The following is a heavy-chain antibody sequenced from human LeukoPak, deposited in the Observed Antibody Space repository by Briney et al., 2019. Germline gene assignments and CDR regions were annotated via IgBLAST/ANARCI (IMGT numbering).Heavy chain of an antibody. CDR3: ARDPARGQQLIRSAWFDP. V-gene: IGHV4-39*07. CDR1: GFTFSSYR. J-gene: IGHJ5*02. CDR2: IYYSGST. Sequence: PGGSLRLSCAASGFTFSSYRMDWVRQAPGKGLEWIGSIYYSGSTYSNPSLKSRVTISLDTSKNQFSLKLSSVTAADTAVYYCARDPARGQQLIRSAWFDPWGQGTLVTVSS. D-gene: IGHD6-13*01.